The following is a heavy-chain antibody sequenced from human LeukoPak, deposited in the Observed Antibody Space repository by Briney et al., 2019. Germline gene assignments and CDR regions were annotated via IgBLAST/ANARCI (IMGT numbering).Heavy chain of an antibody. D-gene: IGHD5-18*01. V-gene: IGHV3-66*01. CDR3: ARRERLGYSYGRGTLDI. CDR2: MYSGGST. J-gene: IGHJ3*02. CDR1: GFTVSSNY. Sequence: GGSLRLSCAASGFTVSSNYMSWVRQAPGKGPEWVSVMYSGGSTYYADSVKGRFTTSRDNSKNTLYLQMNSLRAEDTAVYYCARRERLGYSYGRGTLDIWGQGTMVTVSS.